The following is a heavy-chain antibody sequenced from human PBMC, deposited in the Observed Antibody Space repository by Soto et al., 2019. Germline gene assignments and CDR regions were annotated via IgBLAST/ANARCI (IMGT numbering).Heavy chain of an antibody. V-gene: IGHV3-15*07. CDR3: TTLRMVGGSGWYS. CDR2: IKSKTDGGTT. Sequence: EVQLVESGGGLVKPGGSLRLSCAASGFTFSNAWMNCVRQAPGKGLEWVGRIKSKTDGGTTDYAAPVKGRFTISRDDSKNTLYLQMNSLKTEDTAVYYCTTLRMVGGSGWYSWGQGTLVTVSS. CDR1: GFTFSNAW. D-gene: IGHD6-19*01. J-gene: IGHJ4*02.